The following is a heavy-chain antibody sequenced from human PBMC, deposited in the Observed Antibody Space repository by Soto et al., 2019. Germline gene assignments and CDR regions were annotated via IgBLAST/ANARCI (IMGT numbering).Heavy chain of an antibody. CDR1: GDSISNYY. CDR2: IYYSGST. J-gene: IGHJ3*02. V-gene: IGHV4-59*08. Sequence: QVQLQESGPGLVKPSETLSLTCTVSGDSISNYYWSWIRQPPGKGLEWIGYIYYSGSTNYNPSLKSRVNISVATSKNQFSLKLSSVTAADTAVYYCARHLWVGSSWYLGAFDIWGQGTMVTVSS. CDR3: ARHLWVGSSWYLGAFDI. D-gene: IGHD6-13*01.